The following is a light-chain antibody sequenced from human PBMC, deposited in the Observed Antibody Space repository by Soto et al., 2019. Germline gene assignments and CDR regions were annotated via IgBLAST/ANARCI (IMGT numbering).Light chain of an antibody. CDR1: QDISSY. V-gene: IGKV1-9*01. Sequence: IQLTQSPSSLSASVRDRVTNTCRASQDISSYLAWYQQKPGKAPKLLIYAASTLQSGVPSRVSGSGSGTDFTLNIISLHPEDFATDYCQQLNSYPYTFGQGTKLEIK. J-gene: IGKJ2*01. CDR3: QQLNSYPYT. CDR2: AAS.